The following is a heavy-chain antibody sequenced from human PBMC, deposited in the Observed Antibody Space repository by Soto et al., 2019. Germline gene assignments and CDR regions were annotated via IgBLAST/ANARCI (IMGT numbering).Heavy chain of an antibody. Sequence: GGSLRLSCAASGFTFSDFGMHWVRQAPGKGLEWVAFISYDGSNKFHADSVKGRFTISRDNSKNTLYLQMNSLRAEDTAVYYCAKALGELSPESYDYWGQGTLVTVSS. D-gene: IGHD3-16*02. CDR2: ISYDGSNK. J-gene: IGHJ4*02. V-gene: IGHV3-30*18. CDR1: GFTFSDFG. CDR3: AKALGELSPESYDY.